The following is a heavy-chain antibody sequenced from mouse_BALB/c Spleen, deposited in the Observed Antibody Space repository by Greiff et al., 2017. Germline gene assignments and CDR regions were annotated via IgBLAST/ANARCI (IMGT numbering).Heavy chain of an antibody. V-gene: IGHV5-12-1*01. CDR2: ISSGGGST. J-gene: IGHJ2*01. CDR3: ARQEITYFDY. Sequence: EVQVVDSGGGLVKPGGSLKLSCAASGFAFSSYDMSWVRQTPEKRLEWVAYISSGGGSTYYPDTVKGRFTISRDNAKNTLYLQMSSLKSEDTAMYYCARQEITYFDYWGQGTTLTVSS. CDR1: GFAFSSYD. D-gene: IGHD1-1*01.